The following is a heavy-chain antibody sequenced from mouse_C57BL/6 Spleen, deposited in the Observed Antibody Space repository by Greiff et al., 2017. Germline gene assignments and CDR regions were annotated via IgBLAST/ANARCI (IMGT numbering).Heavy chain of an antibody. V-gene: IGHV1-5*01. CDR3: TRLGGGLYYFDY. Sequence: EVQLQQSGTVLARPGASVKMSCKTSGYTFTSYWMHWVKQRPGQGLEWIGAIYPGNSDTSYNQKFKGKAKLTAVTSASPAYMELSSLTNEDSAVYYCTRLGGGLYYFDYWGQGTTLTVSS. D-gene: IGHD4-1*01. CDR1: GYTFTSYW. J-gene: IGHJ2*01. CDR2: IYPGNSDT.